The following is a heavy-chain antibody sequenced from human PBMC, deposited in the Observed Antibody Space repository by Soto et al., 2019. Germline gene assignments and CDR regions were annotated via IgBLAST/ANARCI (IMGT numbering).Heavy chain of an antibody. Sequence: GASVKVSCKASGYTFTSYDINWVRQATGQGLEWMGWMNPNSGNTGYAQKFQGRVTMTRNTSISTAYMELSSLRSEDTAVYYCARGERYDFWSGYYSGYYYYYGMDVWG. V-gene: IGHV1-8*01. CDR1: GYTFTSYD. D-gene: IGHD3-3*01. CDR3: ARGERYDFWSGYYSGYYYYYGMDV. CDR2: MNPNSGNT. J-gene: IGHJ6*02.